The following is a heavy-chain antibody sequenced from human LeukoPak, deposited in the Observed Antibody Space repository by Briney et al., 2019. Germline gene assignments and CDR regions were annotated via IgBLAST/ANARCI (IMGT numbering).Heavy chain of an antibody. Sequence: ASTKVSCKASGYTFSAYYMHWVRQAPGQGLEWMGWINPNSGGTNYAQKFQGRVTMTRDTSISTAYMELSRLRSDDTAVYYCATSPWIQLTPQFDPWGQGTLVTVSS. D-gene: IGHD5-18*01. V-gene: IGHV1-2*02. CDR1: GYTFSAYY. CDR3: ATSPWIQLTPQFDP. CDR2: INPNSGGT. J-gene: IGHJ5*02.